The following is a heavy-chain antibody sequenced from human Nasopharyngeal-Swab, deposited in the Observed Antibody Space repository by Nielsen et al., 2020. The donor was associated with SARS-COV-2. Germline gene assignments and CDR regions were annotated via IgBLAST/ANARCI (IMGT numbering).Heavy chain of an antibody. J-gene: IGHJ4*02. D-gene: IGHD5-12*01. V-gene: IGHV1-69*10. Sequence: SVKVSCKTSGGTFTNSAISWVRQAPGQGLEWMGGTVPALGLPNYAQKFRGRVTITADRSTTTSYLELSSLRSEDTAIYYCAREGGYGAYDAPDYWGQGTLVTVSS. CDR2: TVPALGLP. CDR1: GGTFTNSA. CDR3: AREGGYGAYDAPDY.